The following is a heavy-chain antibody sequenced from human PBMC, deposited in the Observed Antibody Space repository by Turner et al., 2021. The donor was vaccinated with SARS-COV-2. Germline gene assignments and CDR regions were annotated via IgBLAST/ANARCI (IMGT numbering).Heavy chain of an antibody. CDR2: IFHNENAQST. J-gene: IGHJ3*02. CDR1: GGSISPYNW. D-gene: IGHD1-26*01. V-gene: IGHV4-4*02. Sequence: QVQLQESGPGLVKPSGTLSLTCGVSGGSISPYNWWHWVRQPPGKGLEWIGEIFHNENAQSTNYNPSLASRVTISVSRSSNHFSLKLTSVTAADTAVYYCARGSGTYLANALQIWGQGTLVTISS. CDR3: ARGSGTYLANALQI.